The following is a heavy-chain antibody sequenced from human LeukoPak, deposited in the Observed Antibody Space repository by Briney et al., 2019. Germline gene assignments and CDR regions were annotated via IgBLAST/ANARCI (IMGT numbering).Heavy chain of an antibody. Sequence: PGGSLRLSCAASGFGFGQYEMNWVCQAPGKGLEWIAYISVRAGTIYYGDSAEGRFTISRDDAKNSLYLQMNGLRVEDTAIYYCAKDFPHYYEVPHGMDVWGQGTTVTV. D-gene: IGHD3-22*01. J-gene: IGHJ6*02. V-gene: IGHV3-48*03. CDR1: GFGFGQYE. CDR2: ISVRAGTI. CDR3: AKDFPHYYEVPHGMDV.